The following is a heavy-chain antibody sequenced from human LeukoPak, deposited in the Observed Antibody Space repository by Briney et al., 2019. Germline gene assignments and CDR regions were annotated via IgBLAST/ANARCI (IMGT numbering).Heavy chain of an antibody. Sequence: PSETLSLTCTVCGGSISRYYWSWIRQPAGKGLEWIGRIYTSGSTSYNPSLKSRVTMSVDTSKNQFSLKLSSVTAADTAVYYCAAGGLSYYFDYWGRGTLVTVSS. V-gene: IGHV4-4*07. J-gene: IGHJ4*02. CDR3: AAGGLSYYFDY. CDR1: GGSISRYY. CDR2: IYTSGST. D-gene: IGHD2-8*02.